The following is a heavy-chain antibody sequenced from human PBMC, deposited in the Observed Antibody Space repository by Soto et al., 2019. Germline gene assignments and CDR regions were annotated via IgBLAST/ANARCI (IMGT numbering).Heavy chain of an antibody. V-gene: IGHV1-69*01. CDR2: INPLFRTA. Sequence: QVQLVQSGAEVKKPVSSVKVSCKASGDTPSNSVISWLRQAPGQGLEWIGGINPLFRTANYAPKFQGRAMIHAAESTSTAFMEQRSMRSEDTAVYYCARENGNACFGYFDYWGQGTLVSVYS. D-gene: IGHD3-16*01. CDR1: GDTPSNSV. J-gene: IGHJ4*02. CDR3: ARENGNACFGYFDY.